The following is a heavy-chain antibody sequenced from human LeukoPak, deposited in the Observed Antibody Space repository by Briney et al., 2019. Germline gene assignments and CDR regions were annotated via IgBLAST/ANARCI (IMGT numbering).Heavy chain of an antibody. CDR3: AALVGRSGWAYFDY. CDR2: IYPGDYDT. D-gene: IGHD2-15*01. V-gene: IGHV5-51*01. Sequence: GESLQTSCKGSGYSFTTHWIGWVLQMPGKGLEWMGIIYPGDYDTRYSPSFQGQVTMSADKSISTAHLQWSSLEASDSAMYYCAALVGRSGWAYFDYWGQGTLVTVSS. J-gene: IGHJ4*02. CDR1: GYSFTTHW.